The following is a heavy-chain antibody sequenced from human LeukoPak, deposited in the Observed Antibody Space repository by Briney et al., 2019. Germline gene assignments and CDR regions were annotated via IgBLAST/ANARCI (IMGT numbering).Heavy chain of an antibody. D-gene: IGHD3-10*01. V-gene: IGHV4-59*01. CDR3: ARVSYYGSGSYDY. CDR1: GGSISIYY. CDR2: IYYSGSA. J-gene: IGHJ4*02. Sequence: SETLSLTCTVSGGSISIYYWSWIRQPPGKGLEWIGYIYYSGSANYNPSLKSRVAISVDTSKNQFSLKLNSVTAADTAVYYCARVSYYGSGSYDYWGQGTLVTVSS.